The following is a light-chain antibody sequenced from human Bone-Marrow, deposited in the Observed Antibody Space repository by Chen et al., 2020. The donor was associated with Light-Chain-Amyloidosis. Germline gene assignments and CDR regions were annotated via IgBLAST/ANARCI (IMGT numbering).Light chain of an antibody. CDR1: QCVLCSANNKNY. J-gene: IGKJ4*01. CDR3: QQYHSTPFT. Sequence: DIVVTQYPASLVVSPRERTTINCKSSQCVLCSANNKNYLAWYQQKPGQPPKLLIYWASCRESGVPDRFSGSGSGTDFSLTISRLQAEDVAVYYCQQYHSTPFTFGGGIKVEI. CDR2: WAS. V-gene: IGKV4-1*01.